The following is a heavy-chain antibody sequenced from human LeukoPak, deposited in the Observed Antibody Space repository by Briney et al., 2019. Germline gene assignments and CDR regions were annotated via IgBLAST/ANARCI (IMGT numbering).Heavy chain of an antibody. CDR2: IYSGGST. CDR3: ARSPSYYYDSSGYYYPDY. V-gene: IGHV3-66*01. Sequence: GGSLRLSCAAPGFTFSNYAMNWVRQAPGKGLEWVSVIYSGGSTYYADSVKGRFTISRDNSKNTLYLQMNSLRAEDTAVYYCARSPSYYYDSSGYYYPDYWGQGTLVTVSS. CDR1: GFTFSNYA. J-gene: IGHJ4*02. D-gene: IGHD3-22*01.